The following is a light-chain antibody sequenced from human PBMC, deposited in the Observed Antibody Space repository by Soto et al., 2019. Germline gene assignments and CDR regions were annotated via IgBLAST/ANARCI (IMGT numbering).Light chain of an antibody. CDR1: QSVSNNY. Sequence: EIVFTQSPCTLSLSPGERATLSCRASQSVSNNYLAWYQQKPGQAPRLLIFGTSRRATGIPDRFSGSGSGTDFTLSISRLEPEDFAVYYCQQYASSPLLTFGGGTKVDIK. CDR3: QQYASSPLLT. CDR2: GTS. V-gene: IGKV3-20*01. J-gene: IGKJ4*01.